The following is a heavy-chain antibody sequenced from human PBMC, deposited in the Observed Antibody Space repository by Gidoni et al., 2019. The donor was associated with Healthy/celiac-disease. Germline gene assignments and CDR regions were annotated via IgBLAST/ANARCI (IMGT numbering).Heavy chain of an antibody. J-gene: IGHJ4*02. D-gene: IGHD4-17*01. CDR2: ISGSGGST. V-gene: IGHV3-23*01. CDR1: GFTFSCYA. CDR3: ANTPETTLMTTVTSYY. Sequence: EVQLLESGGGLVQPGGSLRLSCAASGFTFSCYAMSWVRQAPGKGLEWVSAISGSGGSTYYADSVKGRFTISRDNSKNTLYLQMNSLRAEDTAVYYCANTPETTLMTTVTSYYWGQGTLVTVSS.